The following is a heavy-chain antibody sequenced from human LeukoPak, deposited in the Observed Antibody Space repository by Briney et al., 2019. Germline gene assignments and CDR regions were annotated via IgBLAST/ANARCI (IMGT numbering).Heavy chain of an antibody. CDR2: INPNSGGT. V-gene: IGHV1-2*02. D-gene: IGHD4-17*01. CDR1: GYTFTGYY. CDR3: ARERRVTTPPIWYYYYMDV. Sequence: GASVTVSCKASGYTFTGYYMHWVRQAPGQGLEWMGWINPNSGGTNYAQKFQGRVTMTRDTSISTAYMELSRLRSDDTAVYYCARERRVTTPPIWYYYYMDVWGKGTTVTVSS. J-gene: IGHJ6*03.